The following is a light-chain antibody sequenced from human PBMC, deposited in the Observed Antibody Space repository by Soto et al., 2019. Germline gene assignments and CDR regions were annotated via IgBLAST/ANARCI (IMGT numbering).Light chain of an antibody. V-gene: IGKV3D-15*01. CDR2: GAS. CDR3: QHYNNWPQT. J-gene: IGKJ1*01. CDR1: QSVSSN. Sequence: EIVMTQSPATLSVSPGERATLSCRASQSVSSNLAWYQQKPGQAPRLLIYGASTRATGIPARFSCSGSGTEFTLTISSLQSEDFAVYYCQHYNNWPQTFGQGTKV.